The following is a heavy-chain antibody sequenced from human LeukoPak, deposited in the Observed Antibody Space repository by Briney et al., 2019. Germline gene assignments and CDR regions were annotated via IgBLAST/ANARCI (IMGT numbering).Heavy chain of an antibody. V-gene: IGHV4-59*01. Sequence: SETLSLTCTVSGGSISSYYWSWIRQPPGKGLEWIGYIYYSGSTNYNPSLKSRVTISVDTSKNQFSLKLSSVTAADTAVYYCASGPYGDYVGYYYYYGMDVWGQGTMVTVSS. D-gene: IGHD4-17*01. CDR2: IYYSGST. CDR1: GGSISSYY. CDR3: ASGPYGDYVGYYYYYGMDV. J-gene: IGHJ6*02.